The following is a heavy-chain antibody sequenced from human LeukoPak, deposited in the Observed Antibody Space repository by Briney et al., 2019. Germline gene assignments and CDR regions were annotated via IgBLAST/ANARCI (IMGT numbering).Heavy chain of an antibody. J-gene: IGHJ4*02. D-gene: IGHD6-6*01. CDR3: ATPGVAARDY. V-gene: IGHV3-21*01. Sequence: GGSLRLSCAASGFTFSSYSMNWVRQAPGKGLEWVSSISSSSSYIYYADSVKGRFTISRDNAKSSLYLQMNSLRAEDTAVYYCATPGVAARDYWGQGTLVTVSS. CDR1: GFTFSSYS. CDR2: ISSSSSYI.